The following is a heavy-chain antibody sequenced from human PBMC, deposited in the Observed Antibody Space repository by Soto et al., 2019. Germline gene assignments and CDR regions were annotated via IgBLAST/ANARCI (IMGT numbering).Heavy chain of an antibody. V-gene: IGHV2-5*02. CDR2: IYWDDDK. CDR3: AHSSWVAGTLDY. D-gene: IGHD6-19*01. Sequence: GLDLEWLALIYWDDDKRYSPSLKSRLTITKDTSKNQVVLTMTNMDPVDTATYYCAHSSWVAGTLDYWGQGTLVTVSS. J-gene: IGHJ4*02.